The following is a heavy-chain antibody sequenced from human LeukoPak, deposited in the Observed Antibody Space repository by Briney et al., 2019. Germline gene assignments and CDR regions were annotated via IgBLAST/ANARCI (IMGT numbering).Heavy chain of an antibody. D-gene: IGHD3-3*01. CDR1: GGSISSSSYY. CDR2: IYYSGST. Sequence: KPSETLSLTCTVSGGSISSSSYYWGWIRQPPGNGLEWIGSIYYSGSTYYNPSLKSRVTISVDTSKNQFSLKLSSVTAADTAVYYCARLEYYDFWSGYFDYWGQGTLVTVSS. V-gene: IGHV4-39*01. CDR3: ARLEYYDFWSGYFDY. J-gene: IGHJ4*02.